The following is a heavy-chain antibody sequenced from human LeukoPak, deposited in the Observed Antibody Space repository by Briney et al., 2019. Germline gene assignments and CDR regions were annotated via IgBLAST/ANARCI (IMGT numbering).Heavy chain of an antibody. CDR3: VSPRGFSYGYFDY. Sequence: SETLSLTCTVSGGSISSSSAYWGWIRQPPGKGLEWIGSIYYSKNTYYNPSLKSRVTRSADTSKNQFSLTLGSVSATDTAVYYCVSPRGFSYGYFDYWGQGTLVTVSS. J-gene: IGHJ4*02. D-gene: IGHD5-18*01. CDR2: IYYSKNT. V-gene: IGHV4-39*01. CDR1: GGSISSSSAY.